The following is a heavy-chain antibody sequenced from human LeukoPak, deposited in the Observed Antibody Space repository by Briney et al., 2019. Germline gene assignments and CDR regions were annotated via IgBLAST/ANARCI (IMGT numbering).Heavy chain of an antibody. CDR2: IYSGGGT. CDR1: GFTVSSNY. J-gene: IGHJ6*02. CDR3: ARERPYGLGTRGMDV. Sequence: GTSLRLSCAASGFTVSSNYMNWVRQAPGKGLEWVSVIYSGGGTYFADSVKGRFSISRHNSKNTLYLQMNSLRAEDTAIYYCARERPYGLGTRGMDVWGQGTTVTVSS. D-gene: IGHD3-10*01. V-gene: IGHV3-53*04.